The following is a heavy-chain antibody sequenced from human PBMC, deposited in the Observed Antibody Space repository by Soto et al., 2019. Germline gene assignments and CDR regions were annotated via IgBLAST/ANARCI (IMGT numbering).Heavy chain of an antibody. J-gene: IGHJ1*01. CDR3: VHTFCSGGSCYIEYFQF. D-gene: IGHD2-15*01. V-gene: IGHV2-5*02. CDR2: IFWDDDK. CDR1: GFSLSTSGVG. Sequence: QITLKESGPTLVKPTETLTLTCTFSGFSLSTSGVGVGWIRQPPVKALEWLALIFWDDDKRYSPSLKSRLTINRDIFRNQVVLTMTNMDPVDTATYFCVHTFCSGGSCYIEYFQFWGQGTLVTVSS.